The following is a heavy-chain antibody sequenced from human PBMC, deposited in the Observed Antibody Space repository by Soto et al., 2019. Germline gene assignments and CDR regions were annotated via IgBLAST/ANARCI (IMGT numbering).Heavy chain of an antibody. Sequence: GASVKVSCKASGYTFTSYYMHWVRQAPGQGLEWMGIINPSGGSTSYAQKFQGRVTMTRDTSTSTVYMELSSLRSEDTAVYYCARDLAYSSGFRGTFDYWGQGTLVTVSS. J-gene: IGHJ4*02. CDR1: GYTFTSYY. CDR2: INPSGGST. V-gene: IGHV1-46*01. CDR3: ARDLAYSSGFRGTFDY. D-gene: IGHD6-19*01.